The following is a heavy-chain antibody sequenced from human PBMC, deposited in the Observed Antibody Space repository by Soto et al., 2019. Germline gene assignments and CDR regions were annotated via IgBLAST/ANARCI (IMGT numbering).Heavy chain of an antibody. CDR2: IYYSGST. CDR3: ARYSGYRHGMDV. J-gene: IGHJ6*02. Sequence: PSETLSLTCTVSGGSISSYYWSWIRQPPGKGLEWIGYIYYSGSTNYNPSLKSRVTISVDTSKNQFSLKLSSVTAADTAVYYCARYSGYRHGMDVWGQGTTVTVSS. CDR1: GGSISSYY. V-gene: IGHV4-59*01. D-gene: IGHD5-12*01.